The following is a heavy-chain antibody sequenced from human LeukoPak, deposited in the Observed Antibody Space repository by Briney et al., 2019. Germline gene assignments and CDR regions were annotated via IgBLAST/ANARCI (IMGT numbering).Heavy chain of an antibody. Sequence: PPETLSLTCSVSGGSVSSGSYYWSWIRQPPGKALEWIGYIYYSGSTNYNPSLKSRVTISVDTSKNQFSLKLSSVTAADTAVYYCARVAYYYGSGSYFGWFDPWGQGTLVTVSS. CDR3: ARVAYYYGSGSYFGWFDP. CDR2: IYYSGST. CDR1: GGSVSSGSYY. J-gene: IGHJ5*02. D-gene: IGHD3-10*01. V-gene: IGHV4-61*01.